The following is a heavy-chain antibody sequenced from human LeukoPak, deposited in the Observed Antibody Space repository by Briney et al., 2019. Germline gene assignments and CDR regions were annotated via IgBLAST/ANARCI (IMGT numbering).Heavy chain of an antibody. D-gene: IGHD4-23*01. CDR1: GGSISSSSYY. CDR2: IYYSGST. V-gene: IGHV4-39*07. J-gene: IGHJ4*02. Sequence: NPSETLSLTCTVSGGSISSSSYYWGWIRQPPGKGLEWIGSIYYSGSTYYNPSLKSRVTISVDTSKNQFSLKLSSVTAADTAVYYCARDARDGYGGNPFDYWGQGTLVTVSS. CDR3: ARDARDGYGGNPFDY.